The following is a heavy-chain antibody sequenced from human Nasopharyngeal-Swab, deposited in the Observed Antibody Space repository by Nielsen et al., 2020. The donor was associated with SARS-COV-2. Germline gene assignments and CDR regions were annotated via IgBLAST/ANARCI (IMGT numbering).Heavy chain of an antibody. Sequence: ASVKVSCKTSGYTLSSYGIAWVRQAPGQGLEWLGWISPYNDYTHYAQKFQGSVTMTPDTSTSTAYLELRSLTSDDTAVYYCARELGVGLFDYWGQGTLVTVSS. CDR2: ISPYNDYT. CDR1: GYTLSSYG. CDR3: ARELGVGLFDY. V-gene: IGHV1-18*01. J-gene: IGHJ4*02. D-gene: IGHD3-16*01.